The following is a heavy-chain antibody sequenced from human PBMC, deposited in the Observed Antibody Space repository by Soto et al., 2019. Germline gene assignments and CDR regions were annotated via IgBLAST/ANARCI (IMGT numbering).Heavy chain of an antibody. Sequence: SETLSLTCTVSGGSISSSSYYWGWLRQPPGKGLEWIGSIYYSGSTYYNPSLNSRVTISVDTSKNQFSLKLSSVTAADTAVYYCARHELLEAVLDYWGQGTLVTVSS. J-gene: IGHJ4*02. CDR2: IYYSGST. D-gene: IGHD6-13*01. V-gene: IGHV4-39*01. CDR1: GGSISSSSYY. CDR3: ARHELLEAVLDY.